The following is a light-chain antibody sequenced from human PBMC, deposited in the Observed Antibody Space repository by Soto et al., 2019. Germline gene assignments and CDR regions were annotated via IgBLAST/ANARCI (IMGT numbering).Light chain of an antibody. Sequence: QSVLTQPRSVSGSPGQSVTISCTGTSSDVGAYNYVSWYQHHPGKAPKLVIYDVTNRPSGVPDRFAGSKSGNTASLTISGLQAEDEADYYCCSYAGSSLGVFGGGTKLTVL. V-gene: IGLV2-11*01. CDR3: CSYAGSSLGV. J-gene: IGLJ3*02. CDR1: SSDVGAYNY. CDR2: DVT.